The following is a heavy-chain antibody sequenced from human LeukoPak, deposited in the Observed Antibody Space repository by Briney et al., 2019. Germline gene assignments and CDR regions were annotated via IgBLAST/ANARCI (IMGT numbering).Heavy chain of an antibody. CDR2: ISAYNGNT. CDR1: GGTFSSYA. CDR3: ARDRFYDYSNYYVDY. J-gene: IGHJ4*02. Sequence: GASVKVSCKASGGTFSSYAISWVRQAPGQGLEWMGWISAYNGNTNYAQKLQGRVTMTTDTSTSTAYMELRSLRSDDTAVYYCARDRFYDYSNYYVDYWGQGTLVTVSS. D-gene: IGHD4-11*01. V-gene: IGHV1-18*01.